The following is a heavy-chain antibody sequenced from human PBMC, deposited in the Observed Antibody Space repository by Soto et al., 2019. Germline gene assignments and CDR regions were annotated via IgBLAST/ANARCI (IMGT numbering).Heavy chain of an antibody. J-gene: IGHJ4*02. CDR3: ARLVGGSGRSSGY. CDR2: ISSSSSYI. CDR1: GFTFSSYS. D-gene: IGHD3-10*01. Sequence: EVQLVESGGGLVKPGGSLRLSCAASGFTFSSYSMNWVRQAPGKGLEWVSSISSSSSYIYYADSVKGRFTISRDNAKNSLYLQMHSLRAEDTAVYYCARLVGGSGRSSGYWGQGTLVTVSS. V-gene: IGHV3-21*01.